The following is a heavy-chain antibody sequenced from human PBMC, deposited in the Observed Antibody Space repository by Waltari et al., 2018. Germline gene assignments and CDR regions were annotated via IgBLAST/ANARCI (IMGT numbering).Heavy chain of an antibody. CDR2: IIPIFDTT. Sequence: QVQLVQSGAEVKKPGSSVKVSCKASGGTFNNYAISWVRQAPGQGLEWMGRIIPIFDTTTYAQKFQGRVTITADKSTSTVNMELSSLRSEDTAVYYCARSVAATGTAWFDPWGQGTLVTVSS. J-gene: IGHJ5*02. CDR3: ARSVAATGTAWFDP. CDR1: GGTFNNYA. D-gene: IGHD6-13*01. V-gene: IGHV1-69*13.